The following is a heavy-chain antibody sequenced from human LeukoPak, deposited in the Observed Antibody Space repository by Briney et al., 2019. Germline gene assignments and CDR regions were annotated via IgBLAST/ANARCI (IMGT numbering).Heavy chain of an antibody. V-gene: IGHV4-61*01. CDR3: ARVTRYSSGPIDY. D-gene: IGHD6-19*01. CDR2: IYYSGST. J-gene: IGHJ4*02. CDR1: GGSISSSSYY. Sequence: SETLSLTCTVSGGSISSSSYYWSWIRQPPGKGLEWIGYIYYSGSTNYNPSLKSRVTISVDTSKNQFSLKLSSVTAADTAVYYCARVTRYSSGPIDYWGQGTLVTVSS.